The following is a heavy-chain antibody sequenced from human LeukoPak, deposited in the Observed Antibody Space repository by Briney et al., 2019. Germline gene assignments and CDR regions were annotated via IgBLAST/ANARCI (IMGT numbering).Heavy chain of an antibody. Sequence: GRSLRLSCAASGFTFSTYAMYWVRRAPGKGLEWVSIIWYDGSNKFYADSVKGRFTISRDNSKNTLYLQMNSLRAEDTAVYYCARGAYCSGSCPGAFDIWGHGTMVTVSS. CDR1: GFTFSTYA. J-gene: IGHJ3*02. D-gene: IGHD2-15*01. V-gene: IGHV3-33*01. CDR2: IWYDGSNK. CDR3: ARGAYCSGSCPGAFDI.